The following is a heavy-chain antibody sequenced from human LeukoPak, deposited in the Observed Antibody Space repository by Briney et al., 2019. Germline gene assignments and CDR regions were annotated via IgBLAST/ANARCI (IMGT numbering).Heavy chain of an antibody. J-gene: IGHJ3*02. Sequence: PGGSLRLSCAASGFTFSSYAMSWVRQAPGKGLEWVSAISGSGGSTYYADSVKGRFTISRDNSKNTLCLQMNSLRAEDTAVYYCAKVEMAIGAFDIWGQGTMVTVSS. D-gene: IGHD5-24*01. V-gene: IGHV3-23*01. CDR1: GFTFSSYA. CDR3: AKVEMAIGAFDI. CDR2: ISGSGGST.